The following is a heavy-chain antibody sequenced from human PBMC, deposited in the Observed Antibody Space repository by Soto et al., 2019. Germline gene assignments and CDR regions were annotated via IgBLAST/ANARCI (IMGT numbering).Heavy chain of an antibody. J-gene: IGHJ1*01. CDR1: RFTFSSYG. V-gene: IGHV3-30*18. D-gene: IGHD4-4*01. CDR3: AKDQRVSNYGYFQY. CDR2: ISSDGNKK. Sequence: QVQLVESGGGVVQPGRSLRLSCAASRFTFSSYGMHWVRQAPGKGLEWVTLISSDGNKKYYGDSVQGRFTISRDNSKNTLYLEMDSLRPEDTAIYYCAKDQRVSNYGYFQYWGQGTLVTVSS.